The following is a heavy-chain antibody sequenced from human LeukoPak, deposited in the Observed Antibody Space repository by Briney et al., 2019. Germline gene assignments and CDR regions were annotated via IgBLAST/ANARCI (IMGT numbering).Heavy chain of an antibody. D-gene: IGHD1-1*01. CDR3: ATVLERDAFDI. J-gene: IGHJ3*02. CDR1: GYTFTSYY. V-gene: IGHV1-46*01. CDR2: INPSGGST. Sequence: GASVKVSCKASGYTFTSYYMHWVRQAPGQGLEWMGIINPSGGSTSYAQKFQGRVTMTRDTSTSTVYMELSSLRSEDTAVYYCATVLERDAFDIWGQGTMVTVSS.